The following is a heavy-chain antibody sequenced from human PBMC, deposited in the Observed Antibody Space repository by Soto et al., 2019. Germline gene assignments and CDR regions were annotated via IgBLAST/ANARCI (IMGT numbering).Heavy chain of an antibody. J-gene: IGHJ4*02. Sequence: APATVSCTASGYSFTNFYMHCVRHTPGQRHVYMGVIHTNDGGLSYAQKFQGRTTMTRDMTTSTAYIELSSLRSEDTAVYCCARGSGYYYWDDYWGQGTLVTVSS. CDR2: IHTNDGGL. D-gene: IGHD3-22*01. CDR1: GYSFTNFY. V-gene: IGHV1-46*01. CDR3: ARGSGYYYWDDY.